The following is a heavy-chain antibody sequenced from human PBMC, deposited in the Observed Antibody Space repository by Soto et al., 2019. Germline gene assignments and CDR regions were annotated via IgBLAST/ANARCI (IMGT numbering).Heavy chain of an antibody. V-gene: IGHV3-33*01. J-gene: IGHJ4*02. CDR2: IWSDGSNK. CDR3: ARAEQKLADY. Sequence: QVPLVESGGGVVQPGRSLRLSCAASGFTFSSYGMHWVRQAPGKGLEWVADIWSDGSNKFYADSVKGRFTISRDNSKNTLYLQMNSLRVEDTAVYYCARAEQKLADYWGQGTLVTVSS. CDR1: GFTFSSYG. D-gene: IGHD6-13*01.